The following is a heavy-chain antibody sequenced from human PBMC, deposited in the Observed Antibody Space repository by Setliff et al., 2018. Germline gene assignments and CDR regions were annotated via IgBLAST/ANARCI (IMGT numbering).Heavy chain of an antibody. CDR3: VPQGPGYGNGWWTNWFDP. J-gene: IGHJ5*02. D-gene: IGHD6-19*01. V-gene: IGHV4-39*07. Sequence: SETLSLTCTVSGDSISRSTYYWGWIRQSPGKGLDWIGTVDHSGNTFYNPSLKSRVTISRDNAKNSLYLQMNSLRADDTAVYYCVPQGPGYGNGWWTNWFDPWGQGTLVTVSS. CDR1: GDSISRSTYY. CDR2: VDHSGNT.